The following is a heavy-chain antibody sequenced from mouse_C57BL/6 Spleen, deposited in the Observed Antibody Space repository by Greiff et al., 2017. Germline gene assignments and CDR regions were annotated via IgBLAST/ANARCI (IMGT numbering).Heavy chain of an antibody. Sequence: VHVKQSGAELVRPGASVKLSCTASGFNIKDDYMHWVKQRPEQGLEWIGWIDPENGDTEYASKFQGKATITADTSSNTAYLQLSSLTSEDTAVYYCTKGPITAWDYWGQGTTLTVSS. CDR1: GFNIKDDY. J-gene: IGHJ2*01. CDR2: IDPENGDT. CDR3: TKGPITAWDY. D-gene: IGHD1-1*01. V-gene: IGHV14-4*01.